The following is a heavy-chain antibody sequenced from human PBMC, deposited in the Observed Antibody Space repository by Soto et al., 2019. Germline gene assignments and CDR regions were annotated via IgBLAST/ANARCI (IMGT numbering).Heavy chain of an antibody. D-gene: IGHD5-18*01. J-gene: IGHJ6*02. CDR1: GGSFTYT. Sequence: SVKVSCKASGGSFTYTLSWVRQAPGQGLEWMGGIIPIFGTTNYAQKFQGRVTITADESTKTAYMELSTLRSEDTAIYYCARLHSHGTYGMDVWGQGTTVTVSS. CDR3: ARLHSHGTYGMDV. V-gene: IGHV1-69*13. CDR2: IIPIFGTT.